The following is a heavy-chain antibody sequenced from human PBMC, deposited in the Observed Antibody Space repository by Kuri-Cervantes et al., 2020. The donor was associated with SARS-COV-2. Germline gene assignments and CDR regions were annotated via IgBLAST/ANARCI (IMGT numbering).Heavy chain of an antibody. J-gene: IGHJ4*02. CDR1: GFTFSDYY. V-gene: IGHV3-69-1*01. D-gene: IGHD5-24*01. CDR3: VREKGGWLQGDY. CDR2: ISSSSTI. Sequence: GGSLRLSCAASGFTFSDYYMNWVRQAPGKGLEWVSSISSSSTIYYADSAKGRFTISRDNAKNSLYLQMDSLRAEDTAVYYCVREKGGWLQGDYWGQGTLVTVSS.